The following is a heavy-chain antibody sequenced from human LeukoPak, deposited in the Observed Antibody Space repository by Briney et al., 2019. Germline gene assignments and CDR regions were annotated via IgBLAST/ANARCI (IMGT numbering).Heavy chain of an antibody. CDR1: GGSISSDVYS. V-gene: IGHV4-30-2*01. CDR2: IYHSGST. J-gene: IGHJ4*02. CDR3: ARGTPYDY. D-gene: IGHD1-1*01. Sequence: SQTLSLTRAVPGGSISSDVYSWSWIRQPPGKGLEWIGYIYHSGSTYYNPSLKSRVTISADRSKNQFSLKLSSVTAADTAVYYCARGTPYDYWGQGTLVTVSS.